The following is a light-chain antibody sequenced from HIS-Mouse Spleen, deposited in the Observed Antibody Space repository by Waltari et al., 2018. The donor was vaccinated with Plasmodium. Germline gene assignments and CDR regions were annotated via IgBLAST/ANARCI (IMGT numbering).Light chain of an antibody. Sequence: SYELTPPPSVSVSTGHTARITCSGGALPKKYAYWDQQKSGQAPALVIYEDSKRPSGTPERFSGSSSGTMATLTISGAQVEDEADYYCYSTDSSGNHRVFGGGTKLTVL. CDR3: YSTDSSGNHRV. V-gene: IGLV3-10*01. CDR2: EDS. CDR1: ALPKKY. J-gene: IGLJ2*01.